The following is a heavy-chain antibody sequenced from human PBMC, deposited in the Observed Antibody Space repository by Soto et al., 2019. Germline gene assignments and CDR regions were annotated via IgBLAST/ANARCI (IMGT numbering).Heavy chain of an antibody. CDR1: GYTFTTYS. CDR2: IIAGNGNT. V-gene: IGHV1-3*01. Sequence: ASVKVSCKTSGYTFTTYSMHWMRQAPGQRLEWMGWIIAGNGNTKYSQTFQGRVTITRDTAATAAYMELSSLRSEDTAVYYCATGRYWGYFDMWGQGTMVTVS. D-gene: IGHD3-10*01. J-gene: IGHJ3*02. CDR3: ATGRYWGYFDM.